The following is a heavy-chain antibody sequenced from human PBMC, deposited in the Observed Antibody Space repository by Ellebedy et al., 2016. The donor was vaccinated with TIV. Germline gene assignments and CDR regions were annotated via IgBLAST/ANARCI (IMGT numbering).Heavy chain of an antibody. CDR3: ARSPGIAAAGQVTSYGMDV. J-gene: IGHJ6*02. CDR1: GFMFSTYN. CDR2: IGSSDSTI. D-gene: IGHD6-13*01. Sequence: GGSLRLXXAASGFMFSTYNMNWVRQPPGRGLEWIAYIGSSDSTIYYADSVKGRFTISRDNAQNSLYLQMNSLRDEDTAVYYCARSPGIAAAGQVTSYGMDVWGQGTTVTVSS. V-gene: IGHV3-48*02.